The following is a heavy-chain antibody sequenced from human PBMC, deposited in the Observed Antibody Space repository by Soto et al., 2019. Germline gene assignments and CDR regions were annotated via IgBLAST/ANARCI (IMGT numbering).Heavy chain of an antibody. Sequence: PGGSLRLSCAASGFTFSSYAMSWVRQAPGKGLEWVSAISGSGGSTYYADSVKGRFTISRDNSKNTLYLQMNSLRAEDTAVYYCAKALLEDIVVVVAATLPYYYGMDVWGQGTTVTVSS. J-gene: IGHJ6*02. CDR2: ISGSGGST. CDR3: AKALLEDIVVVVAATLPYYYGMDV. D-gene: IGHD2-15*01. V-gene: IGHV3-23*01. CDR1: GFTFSSYA.